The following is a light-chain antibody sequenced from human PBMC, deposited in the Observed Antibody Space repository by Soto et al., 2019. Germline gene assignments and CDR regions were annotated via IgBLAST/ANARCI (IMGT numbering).Light chain of an antibody. CDR1: QSISSY. J-gene: IGKJ5*01. CDR3: QQSYSTPIT. Sequence: DMQMTQSPSSLSASVGDRVTITCRASQSISSYLNWYQQKPGKAPKLLIYAASSLQSGVPSRFSGSGSGTDFTLTISSLQPEDFATYYCQQSYSTPITFGQGTRLVIK. V-gene: IGKV1-39*01. CDR2: AAS.